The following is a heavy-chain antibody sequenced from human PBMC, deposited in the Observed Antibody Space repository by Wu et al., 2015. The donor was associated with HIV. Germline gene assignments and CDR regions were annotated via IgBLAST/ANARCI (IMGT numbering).Heavy chain of an antibody. Sequence: QVQLVQSGAEVKKPGASMKVSCKTSGYIFTNYYIQWVRQAPGQGLEWMGWINSKSGDTKYAQKFQGRVTMTRDTSITTVYMEINSLRSDDTAVYYCVRVSPPDVWGKGTTVIV. V-gene: IGHV1-2*02. CDR3: VRVSPPDV. J-gene: IGHJ6*03. CDR2: INSKSGDT. CDR1: GYIFTNYY.